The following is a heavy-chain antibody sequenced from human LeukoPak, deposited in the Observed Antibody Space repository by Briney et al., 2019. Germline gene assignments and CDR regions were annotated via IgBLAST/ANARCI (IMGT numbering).Heavy chain of an antibody. V-gene: IGHV3-11*01. D-gene: IGHD6-19*01. CDR3: AKDQGSSGRYFVTNWLDP. CDR1: GFTFSDFY. Sequence: GGSLRLSCAASGFTFSDFYMTWIRQAPGKGLDWISYISGSGSNINYADSVKGRFTISRDNAKNSLYLQMSSLSAEDTAVYYCAKDQGSSGRYFVTNWLDPWGQGTLVIVSS. CDR2: ISGSGSNI. J-gene: IGHJ5*02.